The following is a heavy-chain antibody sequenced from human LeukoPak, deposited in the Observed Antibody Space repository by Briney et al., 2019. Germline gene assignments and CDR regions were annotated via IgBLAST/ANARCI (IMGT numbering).Heavy chain of an antibody. J-gene: IGHJ5*02. V-gene: IGHV3-30*14. CDR1: GFTFSSYA. D-gene: IGHD2-8*01. CDR2: ISYDGSNK. CDR3: AARPYCTTATCPKTNWFDP. Sequence: GGSLRLSCAASGFTFSSYAMHWVHQAPGKGLEWVAVISYDGSNKYYADSVKGRFTISRDNSKNTLYLQMSSLRADDTAVYYCAARPYCTTATCPKTNWFDPWGQGTLVTVSS.